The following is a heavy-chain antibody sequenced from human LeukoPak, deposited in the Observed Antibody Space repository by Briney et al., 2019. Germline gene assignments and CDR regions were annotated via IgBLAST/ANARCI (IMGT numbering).Heavy chain of an antibody. CDR2: ISSSSSTI. V-gene: IGHV3-48*04. Sequence: GGSLRLSCAASGFTFSSYSMNWVRQAPGKGLEWVSYISSSSSTIYHADSVKGRFTISRDNAKNSLYLQMNSLRAEDTAVYYCARDGQQLVPSSFDYWGQGTLVTVSS. J-gene: IGHJ4*02. CDR1: GFTFSSYS. D-gene: IGHD6-13*01. CDR3: ARDGQQLVPSSFDY.